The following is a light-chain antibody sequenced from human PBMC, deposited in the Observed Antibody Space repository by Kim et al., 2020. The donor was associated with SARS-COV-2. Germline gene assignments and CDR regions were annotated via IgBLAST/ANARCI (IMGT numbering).Light chain of an antibody. CDR3: GTWDNSLSVWV. Sequence: QSALTQPPSVSAAPGQKVTISCSGGSSNIGSNYVSWYQQLPGTAPKLLIYENNKRPSGIPDRFSGSKSGSSATLGITGLQTGDEADYYCGTWDNSLSVWVFGGGTKVTVL. CDR2: ENN. CDR1: SSNIGSNY. J-gene: IGLJ3*02. V-gene: IGLV1-51*01.